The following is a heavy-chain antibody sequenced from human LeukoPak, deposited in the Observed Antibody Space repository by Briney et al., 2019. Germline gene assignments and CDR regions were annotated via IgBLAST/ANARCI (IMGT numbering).Heavy chain of an antibody. Sequence: GGSLRLSCAASGFTFSSYSMNWVRQAPGKGLEWVSSISSSSSYIYYADSVKGRFTISRDNAKNSLYLQMNSLRAEDTAVYYCARDPRRSGYPDIWGQGTMVTVSS. D-gene: IGHD3-22*01. V-gene: IGHV3-21*01. J-gene: IGHJ3*02. CDR3: ARDPRRSGYPDI. CDR1: GFTFSSYS. CDR2: ISSSSSYI.